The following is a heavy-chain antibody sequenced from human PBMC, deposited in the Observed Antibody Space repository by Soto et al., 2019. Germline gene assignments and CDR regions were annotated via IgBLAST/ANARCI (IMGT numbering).Heavy chain of an antibody. J-gene: IGHJ5*02. CDR1: GFTFSSYA. D-gene: IGHD1-26*01. V-gene: IGHV3-30-3*01. CDR2: ISYDGSNK. CDR3: ARDRGSYLEPGFDP. Sequence: QVQLVESGGGVVQPGRSLRLSCAASGFTFSSYAMHWVRQAPGKGLEWVAVISYDGSNKYYADSVKGRFTISRDNSKNTLYLQMNILRAEDTAVYYCARDRGSYLEPGFDPWGQGTLVTVSS.